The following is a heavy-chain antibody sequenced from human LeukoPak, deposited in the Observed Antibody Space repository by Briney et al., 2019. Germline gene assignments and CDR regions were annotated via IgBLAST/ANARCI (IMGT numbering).Heavy chain of an antibody. CDR1: GGSISSGSYY. V-gene: IGHV4-61*02. Sequence: SETLSLTCTVSGGSISSGSYYWSWIRQPAGKGLEWIGRIYTSGSTNYNPSLKIRVTISVDTSKNQFSLKLSSVTAADTAVYYCARGQRYYYDSSGYNWFDPWGQGTLSPSPQ. CDR3: ARGQRYYYDSSGYNWFDP. J-gene: IGHJ5*02. D-gene: IGHD3-22*01. CDR2: IYTSGST.